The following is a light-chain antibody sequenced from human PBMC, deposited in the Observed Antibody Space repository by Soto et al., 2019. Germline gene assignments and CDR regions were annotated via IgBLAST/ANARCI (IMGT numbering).Light chain of an antibody. CDR1: QSVSNN. V-gene: IGKV3D-15*01. CDR3: QQYNNWPPIT. CDR2: GAS. J-gene: IGKJ5*01. Sequence: EIVLTQSPGTLSLSPGERATLSCRASQSVSNNYLAWYQQKPGQAPRLLIYGASNRATGIPDRSSGSGSGTEFTLTISSLQSEDFAVYYCQQYNNWPPITFGQGTRLEIK.